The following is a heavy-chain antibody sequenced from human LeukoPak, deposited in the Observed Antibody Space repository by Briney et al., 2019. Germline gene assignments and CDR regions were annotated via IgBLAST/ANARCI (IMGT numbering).Heavy chain of an antibody. Sequence: GGSLRLSCAASGFTFSNAWMSWVRQAPGKGLEWVGRIKSKTDGGSTDYAAPVKGRFTISRDDSKNTLYLQMNSLKTEDTAVYYCTREYYYDSSGPIDYWGQGTLVTVSS. CDR3: TREYYYDSSGPIDY. J-gene: IGHJ4*02. CDR1: GFTFSNAW. V-gene: IGHV3-15*01. CDR2: IKSKTDGGST. D-gene: IGHD3-22*01.